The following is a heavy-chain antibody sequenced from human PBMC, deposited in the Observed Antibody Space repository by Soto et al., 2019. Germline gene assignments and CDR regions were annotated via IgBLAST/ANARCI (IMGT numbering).Heavy chain of an antibody. J-gene: IGHJ4*02. V-gene: IGHV1-18*01. CDR3: ARAFVQLWSRADFDY. Sequence: QVQLVQSGAEVKKPGASVKVSCKASGYTFTSYGISWVRQAPGQGLEWMGWISAYNGNTNYAQKLQGRVTMTTDTSTRTAYMELRSLRADDTAVYYCARAFVQLWSRADFDYWGQGTLVTVSS. CDR2: ISAYNGNT. CDR1: GYTFTSYG. D-gene: IGHD5-18*01.